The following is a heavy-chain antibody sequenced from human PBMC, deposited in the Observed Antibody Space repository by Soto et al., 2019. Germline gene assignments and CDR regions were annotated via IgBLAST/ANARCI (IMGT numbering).Heavy chain of an antibody. D-gene: IGHD3-3*01. V-gene: IGHV3-30*03. Sequence: GGSLRLSCAASGFTFSSYGMHWVRQAPGKGLEWVAVISYDGSNKYYADSVKGRFTISRDNSKNSLYLQMNSLRAEDTAVYYCARGSAVFWSGYLYYFDYWGQGTLVTVSS. CDR3: ARGSAVFWSGYLYYFDY. J-gene: IGHJ4*02. CDR2: ISYDGSNK. CDR1: GFTFSSYG.